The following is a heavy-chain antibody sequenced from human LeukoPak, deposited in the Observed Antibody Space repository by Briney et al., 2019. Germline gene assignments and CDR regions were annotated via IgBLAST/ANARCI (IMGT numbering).Heavy chain of an antibody. Sequence: HPGGFLRLSCAASAFTFSSYSMNCVRQAPGKGLEWVSYISSSSSTIYYADSVKGRFTVSRDNAKNSLYLQMNSLRAEDTAVYYCARDLGVVSHYYFDHWGQGTLVTVSS. V-gene: IGHV3-48*01. CDR2: ISSSSSTI. J-gene: IGHJ4*02. CDR3: ARDLGVVSHYYFDH. D-gene: IGHD3-22*01. CDR1: AFTFSSYS.